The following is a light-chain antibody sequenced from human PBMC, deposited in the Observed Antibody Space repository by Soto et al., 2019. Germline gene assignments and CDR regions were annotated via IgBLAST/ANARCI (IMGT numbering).Light chain of an antibody. V-gene: IGKV1-5*01. J-gene: IGKJ1*01. CDR2: DAS. CDR1: QSISSR. CDR3: QHYNSYSEA. Sequence: DIQMTQSPSTLSPSVGDRVTSTCRASQSISSRLAWYQQKPGKAPKFLVYDASNLESGVPSRFSGSGSGTDFTLTISSLQPDDFATYYCQHYNSYSEAFGQGTKVDIK.